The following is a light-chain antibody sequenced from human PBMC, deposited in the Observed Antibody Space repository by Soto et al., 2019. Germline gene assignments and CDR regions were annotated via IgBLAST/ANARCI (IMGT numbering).Light chain of an antibody. V-gene: IGLV2-11*01. J-gene: IGLJ1*01. CDR2: DVT. CDR1: SNDVGGSDS. CDR3: LSYAGNYLHV. Sequence: QSVLTQPRSVSGSPGQSVTISCTGTSNDVGGSDSVSWYQHHPGEAPKLIMYDVTKRPSGVPDRFSASKSGNTASLTISRLQAEDETDYYCLSYAGNYLHVLGTGTKVTVL.